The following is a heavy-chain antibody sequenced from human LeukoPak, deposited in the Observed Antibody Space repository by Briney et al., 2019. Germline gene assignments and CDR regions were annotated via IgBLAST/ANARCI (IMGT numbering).Heavy chain of an antibody. J-gene: IGHJ6*03. V-gene: IGHV3-9*03. Sequence: GGSLRLSCAASVFTFSNYWMSWVRQAPGKGREWVSGISWNSGSIGYADSVKGRFTISRDNAKNSLYVQMNSLRAEDMAVYYCAKGASHNYYYYMDVWGKGTTVTVSS. CDR3: AKGASHNYYYYMDV. CDR2: ISWNSGSI. CDR1: VFTFSNYW.